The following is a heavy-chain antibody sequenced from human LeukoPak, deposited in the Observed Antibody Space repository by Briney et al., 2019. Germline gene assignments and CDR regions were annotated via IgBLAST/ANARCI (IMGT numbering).Heavy chain of an antibody. Sequence: HPGGSLRLSCAASGFTFSSHGMHWVRQAPGKGLEWVAVIWYDGSNKYYADSVKGRFTISRDNSKNTLYLQLSRLRVEDTAVYYCARDGSQSCSAGSCDWFDPWGQGALVTVSS. CDR2: IWYDGSNK. CDR3: ARDGSQSCSAGSCDWFDP. J-gene: IGHJ5*02. V-gene: IGHV3-33*01. CDR1: GFTFSSHG. D-gene: IGHD2-15*01.